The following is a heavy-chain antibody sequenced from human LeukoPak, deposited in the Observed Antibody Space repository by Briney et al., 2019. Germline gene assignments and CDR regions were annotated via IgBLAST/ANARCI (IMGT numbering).Heavy chain of an antibody. CDR3: ARGIYGSGTDFDY. V-gene: IGHV4-39*07. Sequence: PSETLSLTCTVSSGSISTSNYYWGWVRQPPGKALEWIGNIFYSGSTYYSPSLKSRVTISLDTSRNRFSLKLNSVTAADTAVYYCARGIYGSGTDFDYWGQGTLVTVSS. D-gene: IGHD3-10*01. CDR2: IFYSGST. CDR1: SGSISTSNYY. J-gene: IGHJ4*02.